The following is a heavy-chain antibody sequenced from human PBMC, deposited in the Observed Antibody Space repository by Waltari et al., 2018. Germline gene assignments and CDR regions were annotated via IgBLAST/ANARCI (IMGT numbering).Heavy chain of an antibody. CDR3: ASCDYVWGSWGFDY. D-gene: IGHD3-16*01. CDR2: ISGSGGST. J-gene: IGHJ4*02. Sequence: EVQLVESGGGLIQPGGSLRLSCAATGFTFTKYAMRWVRQAPGKGLEWVSSISGSGGSTYYADSVKGRFTISRDNSKNTLSLQMNSLRAEDTAVYYCASCDYVWGSWGFDYWGPGTLVTVSS. CDR1: GFTFTKYA. V-gene: IGHV3-23*04.